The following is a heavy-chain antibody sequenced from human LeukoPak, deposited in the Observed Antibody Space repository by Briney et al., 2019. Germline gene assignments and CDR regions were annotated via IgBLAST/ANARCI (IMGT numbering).Heavy chain of an antibody. Sequence: PGRSLRLSCAASGFTFSSYAMHWVRQAPGKGLEWVAVISYDESNKYYADSVKGRFTISRDNSKNTLYLQMNSLRADDTAVYYCARDYYYDSSCYYYGLYDYWGQGTLVTVSS. D-gene: IGHD3-22*01. CDR1: GFTFSSYA. J-gene: IGHJ4*02. V-gene: IGHV3-30*04. CDR2: ISYDESNK. CDR3: ARDYYYDSSCYYYGLYDY.